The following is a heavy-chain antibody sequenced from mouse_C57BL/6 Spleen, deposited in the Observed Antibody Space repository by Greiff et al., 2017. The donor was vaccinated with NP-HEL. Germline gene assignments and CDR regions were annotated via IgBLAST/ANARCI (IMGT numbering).Heavy chain of an antibody. V-gene: IGHV1-15*01. Sequence: QVQLQQSGAELVRPGASVTLSCKASGYTFTDYEMHWVKQTPVHGLEWIGAIDPETGGTAYNQKFKGKAILTADKSSSTAYMELRSLTSEDSAVYYCTILTGTPLDYWGQGTTLTVSS. D-gene: IGHD4-1*01. CDR2: IDPETGGT. CDR3: TILTGTPLDY. CDR1: GYTFTDYE. J-gene: IGHJ2*01.